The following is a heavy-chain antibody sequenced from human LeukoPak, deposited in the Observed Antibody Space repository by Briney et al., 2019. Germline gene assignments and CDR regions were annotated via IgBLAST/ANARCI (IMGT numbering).Heavy chain of an antibody. Sequence: GGSLRLSCAASGFTFSSYAMSWARQAPGKGLEWVSAISGSGGGTYYADSVKGRFTISRDNSKNTLYLQMNSLRAEDTAVYYCAKGAYSGYDGGVEDWGQGTLVTVSS. CDR3: AKGAYSGYDGGVED. CDR1: GFTFSSYA. J-gene: IGHJ4*02. D-gene: IGHD5-12*01. CDR2: ISGSGGGT. V-gene: IGHV3-23*01.